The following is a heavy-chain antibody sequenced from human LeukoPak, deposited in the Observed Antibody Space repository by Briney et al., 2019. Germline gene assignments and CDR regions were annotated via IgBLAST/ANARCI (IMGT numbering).Heavy chain of an antibody. J-gene: IGHJ4*02. CDR3: ARTPPGIAAAGIRGFFDY. CDR2: ISAYNGNT. V-gene: IGHV1-18*01. Sequence: ASVKVSCKASGYTFTSYDISWVRQAPGQGLEWMGWISAYNGNTNYAQKLQGRVTMTTDTSTSTAYMELRSLRSDDTAVYYCARTPPGIAAAGIRGFFDYWGQGTLVTVSS. D-gene: IGHD6-13*01. CDR1: GYTFTSYD.